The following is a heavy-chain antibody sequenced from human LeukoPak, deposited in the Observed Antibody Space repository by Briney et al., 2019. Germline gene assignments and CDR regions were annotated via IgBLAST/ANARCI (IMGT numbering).Heavy chain of an antibody. CDR3: AKDGAWLRFDD. CDR1: GFTFSNYA. V-gene: IGHV3-23*01. D-gene: IGHD5-12*01. J-gene: IGHJ4*02. Sequence: GGSLRLSCTASGFTFSNYAMSWVRQAPGKGLEWVASIRSSTTDTYYANSVKGRSTIFRDNSRNTLYLQISSLRAEDTAVYYCAKDGAWLRFDDWGQGILVTVSS. CDR2: IRSSTTDT.